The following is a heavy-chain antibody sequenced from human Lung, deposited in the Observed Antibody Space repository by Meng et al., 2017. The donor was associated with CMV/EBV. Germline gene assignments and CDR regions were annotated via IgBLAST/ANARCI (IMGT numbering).Heavy chain of an antibody. V-gene: IGHV3-30*02. Sequence: GGSLRLXXAASGFTFSSYGMHWVRQAPGKGLEWVAFIRYDGSNKYYADSVKGRFTISRDNAKNSLYLQMDSLRADDTAVYYCAGFGVAITNGMDVWGQGTTVXVSS. CDR2: IRYDGSNK. CDR3: AGFGVAITNGMDV. D-gene: IGHD3-3*01. CDR1: GFTFSSYG. J-gene: IGHJ6*02.